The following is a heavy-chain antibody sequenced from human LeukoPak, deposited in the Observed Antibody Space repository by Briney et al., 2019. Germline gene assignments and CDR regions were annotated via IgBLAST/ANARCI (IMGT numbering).Heavy chain of an antibody. CDR1: GFTFSCYA. Sequence: GGSLRLSCAASGFTFSCYAMSWVRQAPGKGLEWVSGISGSGGSTNYADSVKGRFTVSRDNSKNTLYLQMNSLRAEDTAVYYCAKDPYSGGSNYFDYWGQGTLVTVSS. J-gene: IGHJ4*02. CDR2: ISGSGGST. V-gene: IGHV3-23*01. D-gene: IGHD6-19*01. CDR3: AKDPYSGGSNYFDY.